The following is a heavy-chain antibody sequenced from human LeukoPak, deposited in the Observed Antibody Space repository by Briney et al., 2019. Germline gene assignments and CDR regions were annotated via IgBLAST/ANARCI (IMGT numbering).Heavy chain of an antibody. Sequence: PSETLSLTCTVSGGSISSYYWSWIRQPAGKGLEWIGRIYTSGSTNYNPSLKSRVTMSVDTSKNQFSLKLSSVTAADTAVYYCAREPQWLGLNYFDYWGQGTLVTVSS. CDR3: AREPQWLGLNYFDY. D-gene: IGHD6-19*01. CDR1: GGSISSYY. J-gene: IGHJ4*02. V-gene: IGHV4-4*07. CDR2: IYTSGST.